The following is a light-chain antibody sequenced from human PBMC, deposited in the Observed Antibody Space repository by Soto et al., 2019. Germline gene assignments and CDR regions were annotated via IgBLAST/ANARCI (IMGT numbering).Light chain of an antibody. CDR2: DAS. J-gene: IGKJ2*01. V-gene: IGKV3-11*01. Sequence: EIVLTQSPATLSLSPGERATLSCRASQSVSSYLAWYQQKPGQAPRLLIYDASNRATGIPARFSGSGSGTDLTLTISRLEPEDFAVYYCQKRSSWPPGYTFGQGTKLEFK. CDR3: QKRSSWPPGYT. CDR1: QSVSSY.